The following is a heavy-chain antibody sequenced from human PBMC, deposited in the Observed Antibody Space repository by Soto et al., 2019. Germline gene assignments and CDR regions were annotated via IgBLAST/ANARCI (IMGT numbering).Heavy chain of an antibody. Sequence: QVQLVQSGAEVKKPGSSVKVSCKASGGTFSSYAITWVRQAPGQGLEWMGGIIPSFGTANYAQKFQARVTITADESTSTAYMELSSLRSADTAVYYCARDRGPSSGYYPYWFDPWGQGTLVTVSS. CDR3: ARDRGPSSGYYPYWFDP. D-gene: IGHD3-22*01. CDR2: IIPSFGTA. J-gene: IGHJ5*02. CDR1: GGTFSSYA. V-gene: IGHV1-69*12.